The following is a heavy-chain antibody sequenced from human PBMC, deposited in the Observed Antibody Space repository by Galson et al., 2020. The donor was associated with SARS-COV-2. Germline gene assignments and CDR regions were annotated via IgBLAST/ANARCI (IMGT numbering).Heavy chain of an antibody. D-gene: IGHD1-7*01. Sequence: ASETLSLTCTVSNYSISSHVYWGWVRQFPGRGLEWIGNIHFSGNTHYNPSLKRRVTMSVDTSKNQFSLKLTSVTAADTAVYYCARYQLLFPFDYWGRGALVTVSS. CDR1: NYSISSHVY. CDR2: IHFSGNT. V-gene: IGHV4-38-2*02. CDR3: ARYQLLFPFDY. J-gene: IGHJ4*02.